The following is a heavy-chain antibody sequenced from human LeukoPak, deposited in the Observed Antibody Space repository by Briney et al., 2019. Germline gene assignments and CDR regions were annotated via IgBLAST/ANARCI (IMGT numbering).Heavy chain of an antibody. CDR2: ISGDGGST. CDR3: AKDAYSSSWYYYYYGMDV. V-gene: IGHV3-43*02. D-gene: IGHD6-13*01. CDR1: GFTFDDYA. J-gene: IGHJ6*02. Sequence: PGGSLRLSCAASGFTFDDYAMHWVRQAPGKGLEWVSLISGDGGSTCYADSVKGRFTISRDNSKNSLYLQMNSLRTEDTALYYCAKDAYSSSWYYYYYGMDVWGQGTTVTVSS.